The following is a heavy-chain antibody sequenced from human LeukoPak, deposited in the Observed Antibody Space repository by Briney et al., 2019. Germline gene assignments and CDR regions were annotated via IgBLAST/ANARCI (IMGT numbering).Heavy chain of an antibody. CDR2: IKQDGSEK. D-gene: IGHD6-6*01. CDR1: GFSFSTYW. Sequence: GGSLRLSCAASGFSFSTYWMSWARQAPGKGLEWVANIKQDGSEKYYVDSVKGRFTISRDNAKNSLYLQMNSLRAEDTAVYYCAREVAARRLGSWVDPWGQGALVTVSS. CDR3: AREVAARRLGSWVDP. J-gene: IGHJ5*02. V-gene: IGHV3-7*01.